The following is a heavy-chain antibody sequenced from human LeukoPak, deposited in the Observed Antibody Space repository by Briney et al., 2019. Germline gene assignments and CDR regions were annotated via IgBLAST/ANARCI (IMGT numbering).Heavy chain of an antibody. D-gene: IGHD5-24*01. CDR1: GYTFTGYY. CDR3: ACLFPHLEMATIKPFDY. CDR2: INPNSGGT. Sequence: ASVKVSCKASGYTFTGYYMHWVRQAPGRGLEWMGRINPNSGGTNYAQKFQGRVTMTRDTSISTAYMELSRLRSDDTAVYHCACLFPHLEMATIKPFDYWGQGTLVTVSS. J-gene: IGHJ4*02. V-gene: IGHV1-2*06.